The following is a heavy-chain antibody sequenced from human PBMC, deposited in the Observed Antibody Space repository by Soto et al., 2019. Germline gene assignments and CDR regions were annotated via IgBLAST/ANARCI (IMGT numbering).Heavy chain of an antibody. J-gene: IGHJ6*03. CDR3: AKAPRKNYDFLTGPPMMGSYYYGDV. D-gene: IGHD3-9*01. CDR2: ISGSGGST. Sequence: GGSLRLSCAASGFTFSSYAMSWVRQAPGKGLEWVSAISGSGGSTYYADSVKGRFTISRDNSKNTLYLQMNSLRAEDTAVYYCAKAPRKNYDFLTGPPMMGSYYYGDVWGKGTKVTVPS. V-gene: IGHV3-23*01. CDR1: GFTFSSYA.